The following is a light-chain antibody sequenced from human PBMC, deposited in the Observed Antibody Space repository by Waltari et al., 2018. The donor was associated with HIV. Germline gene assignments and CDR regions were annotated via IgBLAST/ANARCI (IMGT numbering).Light chain of an antibody. V-gene: IGLV2-8*01. CDR3: SSHAGSNLFVV. CDR2: EVN. Sequence: QSALTQPPSASGSPGQSVTISCPDTSSHVEGYNSVSCHHHLPGKAPKLMIFEVNKRPSGVPDRFAGSQSGNTASLTVSGLQPEDEADYYCSSHAGSNLFVVFGGGTKLTVL. J-gene: IGLJ2*01. CDR1: SSHVEGYNS.